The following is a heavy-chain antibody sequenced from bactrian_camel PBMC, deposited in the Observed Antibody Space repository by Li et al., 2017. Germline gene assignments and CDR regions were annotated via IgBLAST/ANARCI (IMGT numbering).Heavy chain of an antibody. CDR2: IDSDGTT. Sequence: HVQLVESGGGSVQAGGSLRLSCTVSGYTYDGSVCMGWFRQDPGKEREGVASIDSDGTTHYADSVRGRFTISKDNAKNTLYLQMNSLKPEDSSMYYCAAGRSATYCYGGLGLGEFNSWGQRGTQVTVS. D-gene: IGHD3*01. V-gene: IGHV3S55*01. CDR1: GYTYDGSVC. J-gene: IGHJ4*01.